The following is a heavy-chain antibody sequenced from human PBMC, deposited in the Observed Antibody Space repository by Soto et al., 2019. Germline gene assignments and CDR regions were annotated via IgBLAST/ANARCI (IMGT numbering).Heavy chain of an antibody. J-gene: IGHJ4*02. CDR3: ARSYSIYDILTGPPLFDY. Sequence: QVQLVQSGAEVKKPGASVKVSCKASGYTFTSYGVSWVRQAPGQGLEWMGWINGYNGNTNYARNLQSRVTMTTDTSTSTAYMELRSLISDDTAVFYCARSYSIYDILTGPPLFDYWGQGTLVTVSS. D-gene: IGHD3-9*01. CDR1: GYTFTSYG. CDR2: INGYNGNT. V-gene: IGHV1-18*01.